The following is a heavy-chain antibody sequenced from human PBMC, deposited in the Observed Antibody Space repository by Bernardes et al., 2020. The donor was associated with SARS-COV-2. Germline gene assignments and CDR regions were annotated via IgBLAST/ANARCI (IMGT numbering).Heavy chain of an antibody. J-gene: IGHJ6*02. D-gene: IGHD4-4*01. Sequence: VGSLRRSCAVSGLTFSNYWMHWVRQAPGKGLVWVSRINSDGSITAYADSVKGRFTISRDNAKNTLHLQMNSLRAEDTAVYYCEVNYYYGMDVWGQGTTVTVSS. CDR3: EVNYYYGMDV. CDR2: INSDGSIT. CDR1: GLTFSNYW. V-gene: IGHV3-74*01.